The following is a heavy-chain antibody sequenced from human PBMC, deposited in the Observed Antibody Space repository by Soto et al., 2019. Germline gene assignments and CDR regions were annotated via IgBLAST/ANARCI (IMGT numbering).Heavy chain of an antibody. CDR2: IHSSGGT. CDR3: GRLAEAATGHTDFDF. V-gene: IGHV4-39*02. D-gene: IGHD2-15*01. J-gene: IGHJ4*02. CDR1: GSSIKSRNYF. Sequence: XETLSLTCTVAGSSIKSRNYFWGWIRQPPGKGLEFVGSIHSSGGTYYNPSLKSRVTVSVDLSNSHFSLSLKSLTATDTAVYYCGRLAEAATGHTDFDFWGQGTLVTVSS.